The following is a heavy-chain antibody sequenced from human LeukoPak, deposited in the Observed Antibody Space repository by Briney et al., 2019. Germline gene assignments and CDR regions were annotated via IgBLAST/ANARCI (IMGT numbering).Heavy chain of an antibody. D-gene: IGHD2-2*01. CDR2: IYYSGST. J-gene: IGHJ5*02. CDR3: ARVVCSSTSCYRVVWFDP. Sequence: PSETLSLTCTVSGGSISSGGYYWSWIRQHPGKGLEWIGYIYYSGSTYYNPSLKSRVTISVDTSKNQFSLKLSSVTAADTAVYYCARVVCSSTSCYRVVWFDPWGQGTLATVSS. CDR1: GGSISSGGYY. V-gene: IGHV4-31*03.